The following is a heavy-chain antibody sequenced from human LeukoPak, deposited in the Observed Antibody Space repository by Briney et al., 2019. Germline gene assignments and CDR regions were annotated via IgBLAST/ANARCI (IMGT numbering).Heavy chain of an antibody. V-gene: IGHV3-30*02. CDR3: AKDNSAYYYGSGSYYYFDY. D-gene: IGHD3-10*01. CDR2: IRYDGSNK. CDR1: GFTFSSYG. Sequence: PGGSLRLSCAASGFTFSSYGMHWVRQAPGKGLEGGAFIRYDGSNKYYADSVKGRFTISRDNSKNTLYLQMNSLRAEDTAVYYCAKDNSAYYYGSGSYYYFDYWGQGTLVTVSS. J-gene: IGHJ4*02.